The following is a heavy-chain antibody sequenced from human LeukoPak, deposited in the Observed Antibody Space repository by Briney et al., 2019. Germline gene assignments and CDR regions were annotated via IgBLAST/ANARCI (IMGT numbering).Heavy chain of an antibody. CDR2: ISYDGSNK. V-gene: IGHV3-30*18. D-gene: IGHD2-8*01. CDR1: GFTFSSYG. J-gene: IGHJ3*02. Sequence: PGGSLRLSCAASGFTFSSYGMHWVRRAPGKGLEWVAVISYDGSNKYYADSVKGRFTISRDNSKNTLYLQMNSLRAEDTAVYYCAKKMLANDAFDIWGQGTMVTVSS. CDR3: AKKMLANDAFDI.